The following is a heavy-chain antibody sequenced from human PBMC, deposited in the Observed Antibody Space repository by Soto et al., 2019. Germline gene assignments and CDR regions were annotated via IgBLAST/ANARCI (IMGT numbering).Heavy chain of an antibody. CDR3: AKAPNYYMDG. J-gene: IGHJ6*03. CDR2: IGASGSPT. Sequence: EVHLLESGGGLVQPGGSLRLSCAASGFTFSSHAMRWVRQAPGKGLEWVSAIGASGSPTYYADSVRGRFTISRDNSKNTLFLQMNSLRAEDTAEYYCAKAPNYYMDGWGKGTPVTVSS. CDR1: GFTFSSHA. V-gene: IGHV3-23*01.